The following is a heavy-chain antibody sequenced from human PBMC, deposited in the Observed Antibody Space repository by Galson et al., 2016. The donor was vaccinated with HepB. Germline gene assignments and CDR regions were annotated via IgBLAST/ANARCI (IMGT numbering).Heavy chain of an antibody. CDR3: AKDVYYDLWSGYRADAFDI. CDR2: INPRGGST. V-gene: IGHV1-46*01. J-gene: IGHJ3*02. Sequence: CKASGYTFSNYYIQWVRQAPGQGLEWMGVINPRGGSTHYTQKFQGRITMTRDTSTTTVYLELSSLRSEDTAVYYCAKDVYYDLWSGYRADAFDIWGQGTMVTVSS. CDR1: GYTFSNYY. D-gene: IGHD3-3*01.